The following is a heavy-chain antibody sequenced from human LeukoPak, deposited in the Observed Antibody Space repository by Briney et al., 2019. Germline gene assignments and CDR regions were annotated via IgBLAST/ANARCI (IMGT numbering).Heavy chain of an antibody. V-gene: IGHV1-46*01. Sequence: GASVKVSCKASGYTFISYYMHWVRQAPGQGLEWMGIINPSGGSTSYAQKFQGRVTMTRDTSTSTVYMELSSLRSEDTAVYYCAREDVGTVTTLAAGVDYWGQGTLVTVSS. D-gene: IGHD4-17*01. CDR2: INPSGGST. J-gene: IGHJ4*02. CDR3: AREDVGTVTTLAAGVDY. CDR1: GYTFISYY.